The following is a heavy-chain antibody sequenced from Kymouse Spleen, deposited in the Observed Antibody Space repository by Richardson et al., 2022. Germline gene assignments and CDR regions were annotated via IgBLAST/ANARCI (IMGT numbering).Heavy chain of an antibody. D-gene: IGHD1-7*01. Sequence: EVQLVESGGGLVKPGGSLRLSCAASGFTFSNAWMSWVRQAPGKGLEWVGRIKSKTDGGTTDYAAPVKGRFTISRDDSKNTLYLQMNSLKTEDTAVYYCTTDHLITGTTSPYYYGMDVWGQGTTVTVSS. CDR2: IKSKTDGGTT. CDR3: TTDHLITGTTSPYYYGMDV. CDR1: GFTFSNAW. J-gene: IGHJ6*02. V-gene: IGHV3-15*01.